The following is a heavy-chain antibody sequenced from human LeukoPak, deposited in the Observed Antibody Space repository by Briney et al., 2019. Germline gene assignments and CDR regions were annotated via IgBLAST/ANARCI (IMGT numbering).Heavy chain of an antibody. CDR3: AKDRGSTYYDFWSGYLDY. CDR2: ISGSGGDT. CDR1: GFTFSSYG. J-gene: IGHJ4*02. Sequence: GGSLRLSCVVSGFTFSSYGMSWVRQAPGKGLEWVSSISGSGGDTYYADSVKGRFTTSRDNSKNTLYLQMNSLRAEDTAVYYCAKDRGSTYYDFWSGYLDYWGQGTLVTVSS. V-gene: IGHV3-23*01. D-gene: IGHD3-3*01.